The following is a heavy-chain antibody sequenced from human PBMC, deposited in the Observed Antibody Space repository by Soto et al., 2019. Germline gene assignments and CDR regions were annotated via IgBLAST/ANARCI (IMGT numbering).Heavy chain of an antibody. CDR3: AREIGYCSGGSCIYYYYYGMDV. J-gene: IGHJ6*02. CDR1: TSYG. CDR2: ISAYNGNT. Sequence: TSYGISWVRQAPGQGLEWMGWISAYNGNTNYAQKLQGRVTMTTDTSTSTAYMELRSLRSDDTAVYYCAREIGYCSGGSCIYYYYYGMDVWGQGTTVTVPS. V-gene: IGHV1-18*01. D-gene: IGHD2-15*01.